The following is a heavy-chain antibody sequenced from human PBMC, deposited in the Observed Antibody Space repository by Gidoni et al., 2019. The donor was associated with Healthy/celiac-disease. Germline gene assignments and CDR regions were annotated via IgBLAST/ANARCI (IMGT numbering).Heavy chain of an antibody. V-gene: IGHV3-7*01. J-gene: IGHJ4*02. CDR1: GFTFSSYW. CDR2: IKQDGSEK. D-gene: IGHD1-1*01. CDR3: ARDWDNWNPTDLFDY. Sequence: EVQLVESGGGLVQPGGSLRLSCAASGFTFSSYWMSWVRQAPGKGLEWVANIKQDGSEKYYVDSVKGRFTISRDNAKNSLYLQMNSLRAEDTAVYYCARDWDNWNPTDLFDYWGQGTLVTVSS.